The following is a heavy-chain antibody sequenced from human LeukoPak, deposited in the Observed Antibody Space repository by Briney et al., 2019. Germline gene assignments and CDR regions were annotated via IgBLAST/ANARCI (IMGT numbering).Heavy chain of an antibody. CDR1: GGTFSSYA. D-gene: IGHD1-1*01. Sequence: GSSVKVSCKASGGTFSSYAISWVRQAPGQGLEWMGGIIPIFGTANYAQKFQGRVTITADKSTSTAYMELSSLRSEDTAVYYCARIHWNDWLAGWFDPWGQGTLVTVSS. J-gene: IGHJ5*02. CDR3: ARIHWNDWLAGWFDP. CDR2: IIPIFGTA. V-gene: IGHV1-69*06.